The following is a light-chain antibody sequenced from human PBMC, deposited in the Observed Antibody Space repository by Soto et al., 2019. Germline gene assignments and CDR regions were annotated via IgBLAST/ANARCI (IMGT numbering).Light chain of an antibody. V-gene: IGKV1-5*03. CDR2: KAS. J-gene: IGKJ1*01. Sequence: DIQTTQSPSTVSASVGDRVSITCLASQSISSWLAWYQQKPGKAPKLLIYKASSLESGVPSRFSGSGSGTEFTLTISSLQPDDFATYHCQQYNSYPWTFAQGTKVDIK. CDR1: QSISSW. CDR3: QQYNSYPWT.